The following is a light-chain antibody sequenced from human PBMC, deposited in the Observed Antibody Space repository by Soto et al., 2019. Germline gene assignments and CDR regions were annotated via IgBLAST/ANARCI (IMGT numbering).Light chain of an antibody. Sequence: QAVVTQEPSLTVSPGGTVTLTCGSSTGAVTSGHYPYWFQQKPGQAPRTLIYDTSNKHSWTPARFSGSLLGGKAALTLSGAQPEDEAEYYCLLSYSGDWGVSGGGTKVTVL. CDR2: DTS. CDR3: LLSYSGDWGV. V-gene: IGLV7-46*01. CDR1: TGAVTSGHY. J-gene: IGLJ2*01.